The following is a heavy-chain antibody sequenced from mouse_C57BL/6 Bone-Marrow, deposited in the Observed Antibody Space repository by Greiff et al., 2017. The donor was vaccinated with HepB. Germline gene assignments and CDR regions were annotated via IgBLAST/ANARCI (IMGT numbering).Heavy chain of an antibody. V-gene: IGHV2-2*01. CDR2: IWSGGST. D-gene: IGHD2-4*01. Sequence: QVQLQQSGPGLVQPSQSLSITCTVSGFSLTSYGVHWVRQSPGKGLEWLGVIWSGGSTDYNAAFISRLSISKDNSKSQVFFKMNRLQADDTAIYYCASIYYDYPAWFAYWGQGTLVTVSA. CDR1: GFSLTSYG. J-gene: IGHJ3*01. CDR3: ASIYYDYPAWFAY.